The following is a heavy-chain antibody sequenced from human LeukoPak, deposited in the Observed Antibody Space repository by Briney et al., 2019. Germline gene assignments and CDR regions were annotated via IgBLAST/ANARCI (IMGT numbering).Heavy chain of an antibody. Sequence: SETLSLTCAVYGGSFSGYYWSWIRQPPGKGLEWIGEINHSGSTNYNPSLKSRVTISVDTSKNQFSLKLSSVTAADTAVYYCARGRLGYCSGGSYYTFDPWGQGTLVTVSS. V-gene: IGHV4-34*01. CDR3: ARGRLGYCSGGSYYTFDP. CDR1: GGSFSGYY. J-gene: IGHJ5*02. D-gene: IGHD2-15*01. CDR2: INHSGST.